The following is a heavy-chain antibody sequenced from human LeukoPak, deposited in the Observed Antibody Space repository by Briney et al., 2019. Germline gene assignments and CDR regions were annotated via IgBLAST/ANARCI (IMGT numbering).Heavy chain of an antibody. CDR2: ISSSGSTI. D-gene: IGHD2-2*01. CDR1: GFTFSDYY. CDR3: ARAIHCSTTSCRGAFDI. V-gene: IGHV3-11*01. Sequence: GGSLRLSCAASGFTFSDYYMSWIRQAPGKGLEWVSYISSSGSTIYYADSVKGRFTISRDNAKNSLYLQMNSLRAEDTAVYYCARAIHCSTTSCRGAFDIWGQGTMVTVSS. J-gene: IGHJ3*02.